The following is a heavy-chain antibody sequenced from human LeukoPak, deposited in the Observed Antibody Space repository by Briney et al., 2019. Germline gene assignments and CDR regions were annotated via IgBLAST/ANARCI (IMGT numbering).Heavy chain of an antibody. D-gene: IGHD4-17*01. CDR3: ARDPDYGDYFDY. CDR1: GGTFSSYA. Sequence: ASVKVSCKASGGTFSSYAISWVRQAPGQGLEWMGGIIPIFGTANYAQKFQGRVIMTRDTSTSTVYMEMSSLRSEDTAVYYCARDPDYGDYFDYWGQGTLVTVSS. J-gene: IGHJ4*02. V-gene: IGHV1-69*05. CDR2: IIPIFGTA.